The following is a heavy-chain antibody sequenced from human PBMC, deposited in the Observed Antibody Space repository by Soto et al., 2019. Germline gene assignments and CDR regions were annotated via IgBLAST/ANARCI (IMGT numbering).Heavy chain of an antibody. Sequence: SETLSLTCTVSGDSITKSLYYWAWVRQTPGKGLEWIASIYYAGNAYYNPSLQSRVTISVDASKNQFSLELQSVTAADSAVYYCARVPYYGSGGDGPYFFDYWGQGTLVTVSS. CDR1: GDSITKSLYY. J-gene: IGHJ4*02. CDR3: ARVPYYGSGGDGPYFFDY. D-gene: IGHD2-15*01. CDR2: IYYAGNA. V-gene: IGHV4-39*01.